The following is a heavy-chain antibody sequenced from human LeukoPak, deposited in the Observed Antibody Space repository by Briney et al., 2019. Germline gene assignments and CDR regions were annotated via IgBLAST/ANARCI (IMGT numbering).Heavy chain of an antibody. D-gene: IGHD2-2*01. V-gene: IGHV3-20*04. CDR1: GLTFDDRG. Sequence: GGSLRLSCAASGLTFDDRGMSWVRQAPGKGLEWVSGINWNGGSTAYADSVKGRFTISRDNAKKSLYVQMNSLRAEDTAVYYCARSRGYCSSTTCSGLDYWGQGTLITVSS. J-gene: IGHJ4*02. CDR2: INWNGGST. CDR3: ARSRGYCSSTTCSGLDY.